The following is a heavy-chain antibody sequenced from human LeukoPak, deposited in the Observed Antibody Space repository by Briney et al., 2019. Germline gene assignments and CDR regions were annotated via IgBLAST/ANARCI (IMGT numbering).Heavy chain of an antibody. J-gene: IGHJ4*02. Sequence: PGGSLRLSCAASGFTFSSYTMNWVRQAPGQGLEWVSSITSSSSYIYYADSLKGRFTISRDNAKNSLYLQMNNLRAEDTAVYYCARGPDGFFDYWGQGTLVTVSS. CDR1: GFTFSSYT. D-gene: IGHD5-24*01. CDR2: ITSSSSYI. V-gene: IGHV3-21*01. CDR3: ARGPDGFFDY.